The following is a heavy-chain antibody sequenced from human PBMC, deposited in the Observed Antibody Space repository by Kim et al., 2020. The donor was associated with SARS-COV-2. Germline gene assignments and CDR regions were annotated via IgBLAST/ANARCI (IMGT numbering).Heavy chain of an antibody. V-gene: IGHV1-69*13. CDR3: ARAFEYYDFWRDQEGGYYYYYGMDV. J-gene: IGHJ6*02. CDR2: IIPIFGTA. D-gene: IGHD3-3*01. Sequence: SVKVSCKASGGTFSSYAISWVRQAPGQGLEWMGGIIPIFGTANYAQKFQGRVTITADESTSTAYMELSSLRSEDTAVYYCARAFEYYDFWRDQEGGYYYYYGMDVWGQGTTVTVSS. CDR1: GGTFSSYA.